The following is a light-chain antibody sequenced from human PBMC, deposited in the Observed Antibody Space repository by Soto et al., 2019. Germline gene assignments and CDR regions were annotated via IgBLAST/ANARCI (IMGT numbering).Light chain of an antibody. CDR1: PSVSSN. Sequence: EIVMTQSPATLSVSPGEIATLSCRASPSVSSNLAWYQQKPGQAPRLLIYGASTRATGIPARVSGSVSGTASTLTIGSLQSEDFAVYYCQPYDNWPYTFGQGTKLEIK. J-gene: IGKJ2*01. CDR3: QPYDNWPYT. CDR2: GAS. V-gene: IGKV3-15*01.